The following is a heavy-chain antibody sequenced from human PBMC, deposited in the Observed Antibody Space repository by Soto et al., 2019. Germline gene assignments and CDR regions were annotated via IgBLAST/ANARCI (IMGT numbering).Heavy chain of an antibody. V-gene: IGHV4-30-2*01. J-gene: IGHJ4*02. Sequence: SETLSLTCAVSGGSISSGGYSWSWIRQPPGKGLEWIGYIYHSGSTYYNPSLKSRVTISVDRSKNQFSLKLSSVTAADTAVYYCARAWGLGFDCWGQGTLVTVSS. CDR1: GGSISSGGYS. D-gene: IGHD2-21*01. CDR3: ARAWGLGFDC. CDR2: IYHSGST.